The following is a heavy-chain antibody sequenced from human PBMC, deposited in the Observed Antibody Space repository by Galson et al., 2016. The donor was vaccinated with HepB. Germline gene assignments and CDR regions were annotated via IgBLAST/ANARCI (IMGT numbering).Heavy chain of an antibody. CDR2: INTDTGNP. D-gene: IGHD2-2*01. J-gene: IGHJ6*02. CDR3: ASRGYCNSINCYHYYYGMDV. CDR1: GYTFTSYA. Sequence: SVKVSCKASGYTFTSYAMNWVRQAPGQGLEWLGWINTDTGNPTYAQGLTGRFVFSLDTSVRTAFLQISSLKAEDTAVYYCASRGYCNSINCYHYYYGMDVWGQGTTVTVSS. V-gene: IGHV7-4-1*02.